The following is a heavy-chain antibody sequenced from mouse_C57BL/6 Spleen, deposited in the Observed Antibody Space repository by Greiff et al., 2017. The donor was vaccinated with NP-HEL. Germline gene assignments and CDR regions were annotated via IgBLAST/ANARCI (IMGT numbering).Heavy chain of an antibody. CDR2: IYPGSGST. D-gene: IGHD2-4*01. J-gene: IGHJ2*01. Sequence: QVHVKQSGAELVKPGASVKMSCKASGYTFTSYWITWVKQRPGQGLEWIGDIYPGSGSTNYNEKFKSKATLTVDTSSSTAYMQLSSLTSEDSAVYYCARNYDYLEWGQGTTLTVSS. CDR1: GYTFTSYW. V-gene: IGHV1-55*01. CDR3: ARNYDYLE.